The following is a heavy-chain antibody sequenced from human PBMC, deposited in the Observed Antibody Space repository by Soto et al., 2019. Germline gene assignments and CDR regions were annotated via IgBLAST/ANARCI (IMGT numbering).Heavy chain of an antibody. CDR1: GFSISSYY. Sequence: PSETLSLPCPVSGFSISSYYWIWIRQPPGKGPEWIWCIYYSGTTNYNPSLKSRVTISVDTSKNQFSLTLSSVTAADTAVYYCARGVVRGVIPYYYYGMDVWVQGNTVTVSS. CDR3: ARGVVRGVIPYYYYGMDV. D-gene: IGHD3-10*01. CDR2: IYYSGTT. J-gene: IGHJ6*02. V-gene: IGHV4-59*01.